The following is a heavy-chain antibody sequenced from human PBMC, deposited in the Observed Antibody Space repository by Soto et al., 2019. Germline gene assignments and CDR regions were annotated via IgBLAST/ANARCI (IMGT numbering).Heavy chain of an antibody. D-gene: IGHD3-3*01. Sequence: GASVKVSCKVSGYTLTELSMHWVRQAPGKGLEWMGGFDPEDGETIYAQKFQGRVTMTEDTSTDTAYMELSSLRSEDTAVYYCATFTYYDFWSGRGPGDAFDIWGQGTMVTVSS. CDR1: GYTLTELS. CDR2: FDPEDGET. CDR3: ATFTYYDFWSGRGPGDAFDI. J-gene: IGHJ3*02. V-gene: IGHV1-24*01.